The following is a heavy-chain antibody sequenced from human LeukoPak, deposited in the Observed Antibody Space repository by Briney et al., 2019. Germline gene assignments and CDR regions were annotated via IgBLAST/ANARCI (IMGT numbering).Heavy chain of an antibody. CDR3: AREVAAAVFDY. Sequence: GALRLSCAASGFTFSSYSMNWVRQAPGKGLEWVSSISSSSSYIYYADSVKGRFTISRDNAKNSLYLQMNSLRAEDTAVYYCAREVAAAVFDYWGQGTLVTVSS. CDR1: GFTFSSYS. CDR2: ISSSSSYI. D-gene: IGHD6-13*01. V-gene: IGHV3-21*01. J-gene: IGHJ4*02.